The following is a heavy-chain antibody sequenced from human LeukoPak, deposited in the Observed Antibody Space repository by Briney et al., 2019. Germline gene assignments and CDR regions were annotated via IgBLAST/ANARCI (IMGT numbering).Heavy chain of an antibody. D-gene: IGHD5-18*01. Sequence: GRSLRLSCAASGFTFSSYGMHWVRQAPGKGLEWVAVIWYDGSNKYYADSVKGRFTISRDNSKNTLYLQMNSLRAEDTAVYYCAKDPGYRYGYFGYWGQGTPVTVSS. CDR3: AKDPGYRYGYFGY. CDR2: IWYDGSNK. V-gene: IGHV3-33*06. CDR1: GFTFSSYG. J-gene: IGHJ4*02.